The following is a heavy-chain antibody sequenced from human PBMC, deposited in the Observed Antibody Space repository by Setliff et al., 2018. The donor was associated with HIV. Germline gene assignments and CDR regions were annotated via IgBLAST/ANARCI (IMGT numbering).Heavy chain of an antibody. V-gene: IGHV4-34*01. CDR3: ATYADRESNRFDP. CDR1: GGSFSGNY. D-gene: IGHD3-10*01. Sequence: PSETLSLTCAVYGGSFSGNYWGWIRQPPGKGLEWIGSIYYGGSTYSNPSLKSRLTISVDTSKNQFSLKLSSVTAADTAVYYCATYADRESNRFDPWGQGILVTVSS. J-gene: IGHJ5*02. CDR2: IYYGGST.